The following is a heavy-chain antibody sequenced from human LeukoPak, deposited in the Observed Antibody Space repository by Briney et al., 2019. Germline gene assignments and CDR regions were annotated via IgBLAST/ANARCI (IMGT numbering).Heavy chain of an antibody. CDR3: AREDGGDYIDC. CDR1: GGTFSSYA. Sequence: ASVKVSCKASGGTFSSYAISWVRQAPGQGLEWMGIINPSGGSTGYAQKFQGRVTMTRDTSTSTVYMELSSLRSEDTAVYYCAREDGGDYIDCWGQGTLVTVSS. CDR2: INPSGGST. J-gene: IGHJ4*02. D-gene: IGHD3-16*01. V-gene: IGHV1-46*01.